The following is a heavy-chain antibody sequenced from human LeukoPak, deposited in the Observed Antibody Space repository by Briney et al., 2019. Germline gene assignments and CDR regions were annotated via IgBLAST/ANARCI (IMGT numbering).Heavy chain of an antibody. CDR3: ARGYDYGGQGDH. J-gene: IGHJ4*02. Sequence: PSETLSLTCTVSGGSISSSSYYWGWIRQPPGKGLEWIGSIYYSGSTYYNPSLKSRVTISVDTSKNQFSLKLSSVTAADTAVYYCARGYDYGGQGDHWGQGTLVTVSS. V-gene: IGHV4-39*07. CDR1: GGSISSSSYY. CDR2: IYYSGST. D-gene: IGHD4-23*01.